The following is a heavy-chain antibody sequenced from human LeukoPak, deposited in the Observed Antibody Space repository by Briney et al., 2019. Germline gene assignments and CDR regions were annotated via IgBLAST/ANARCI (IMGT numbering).Heavy chain of an antibody. CDR2: ISGSGGST. Sequence: GGSLRLSCAASGFTVSSNYMSWVRQAPGKGLEWVSAISGSGGSTYYADSVKGRFTISRDNSKNTLYLQMNSLRAEDTAVYYCAKSGAGGDLAYCGGDCYYYFDYWGQGTLVTVSS. V-gene: IGHV3-23*01. J-gene: IGHJ4*02. D-gene: IGHD2-21*02. CDR1: GFTVSSNY. CDR3: AKSGAGGDLAYCGGDCYYYFDY.